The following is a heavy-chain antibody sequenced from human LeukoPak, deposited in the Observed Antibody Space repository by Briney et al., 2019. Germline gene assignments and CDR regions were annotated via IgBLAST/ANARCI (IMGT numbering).Heavy chain of an antibody. CDR1: GFTFSSYA. CDR2: ISGSGGST. J-gene: IGHJ4*02. V-gene: IGHV3-23*01. Sequence: GSLRLSCAASGFTFSSYAMSWLRQAPGKGLEWVSTISGSGGSTYYADSVKGRFTISRDNSKDTWSLQMNSLRAEDTAVYYCAKDLPDYGDYVEGYWGQGTRVSVSS. CDR3: AKDLPDYGDYVEGY. D-gene: IGHD4-17*01.